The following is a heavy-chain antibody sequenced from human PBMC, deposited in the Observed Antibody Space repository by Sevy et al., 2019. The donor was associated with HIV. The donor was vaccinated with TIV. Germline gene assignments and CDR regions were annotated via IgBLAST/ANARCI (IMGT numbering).Heavy chain of an antibody. D-gene: IGHD3-22*01. CDR2: IWYDGSNK. V-gene: IGHV3-33*06. CDR3: AKVLNPALESMMEVTVRSLKGFDV. J-gene: IGHJ3*01. Sequence: GGSLRLSCAASGFTFSSYGMHWVRQAPAKGLEWVAVIWYDGSNKYYADSVKGRVTISRDNSKNTLFLQMNSLRDEDTAVYYCAKVLNPALESMMEVTVRSLKGFDVWGQGTMVTVSS. CDR1: GFTFSSYG.